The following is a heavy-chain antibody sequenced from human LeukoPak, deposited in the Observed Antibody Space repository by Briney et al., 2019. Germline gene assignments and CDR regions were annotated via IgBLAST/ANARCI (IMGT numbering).Heavy chain of an antibody. D-gene: IGHD3-16*02. CDR3: ARGIMITFGGVIVPDY. CDR2: MNPKRGNT. CDR1: GYTFTSYY. Sequence: GASVKVSCKASGYTFTSYYINWVRQATGQGLEWMGWMNPKRGNTGYAQKFKGRVTMPRNTSISTAHMELSSLRSEDTAVYYCARGIMITFGGVIVPDYWGQGPLVTVSS. J-gene: IGHJ4*02. V-gene: IGHV1-8*01.